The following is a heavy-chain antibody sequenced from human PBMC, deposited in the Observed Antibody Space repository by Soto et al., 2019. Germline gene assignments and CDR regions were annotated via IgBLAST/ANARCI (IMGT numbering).Heavy chain of an antibody. CDR3: ARDQILYGGNSFDS. CDR1: GFTLSSYG. J-gene: IGHJ4*02. Sequence: QVQLVESGGGVVQPGRSLRLSCAASGFTLSSYGMHWVRQAPGKGLEWVAVIWHDDKYYVNSVKGRFTISRDNSKNTLYLQMSSLRAEDTAVYYWARDQILYGGNSFDSWGQGTLVTVSS. V-gene: IGHV3-33*01. CDR2: IWHDDK. D-gene: IGHD2-15*01.